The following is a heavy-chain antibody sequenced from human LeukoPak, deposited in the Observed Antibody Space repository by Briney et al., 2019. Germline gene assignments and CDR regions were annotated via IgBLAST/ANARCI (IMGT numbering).Heavy chain of an antibody. CDR2: IIATGDST. Sequence: GGSLRLSCAASGFTFSSYAMSWVRQAPGKGLEWVSGIIATGDSTDYADSVKGRFTISRDNSKNTLYLQMNSLRAEDTAVYYCARARGAELGAFDIWGQGTMVTVSS. CDR3: ARARGAELGAFDI. CDR1: GFTFSSYA. V-gene: IGHV3-23*01. D-gene: IGHD1-26*01. J-gene: IGHJ3*02.